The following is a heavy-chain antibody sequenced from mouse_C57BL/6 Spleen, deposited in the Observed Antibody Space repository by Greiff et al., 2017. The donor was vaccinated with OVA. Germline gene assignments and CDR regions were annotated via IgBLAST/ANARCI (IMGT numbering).Heavy chain of an antibody. CDR2: IYPGSGST. CDR1: GYTFTSYW. J-gene: IGHJ2*01. Sequence: QVQLQQPGAELVKPGASVKMSCKASGYTFTSYWITWVKQRPGQGLEWIGDIYPGSGSTNYNEKFKSKATLTVDTSSSTAYMQLSSLTSEDSAVYYCARRGLYYYGSHFDYWGQGTTLTVSS. CDR3: ARRGLYYYGSHFDY. V-gene: IGHV1-55*01. D-gene: IGHD1-1*01.